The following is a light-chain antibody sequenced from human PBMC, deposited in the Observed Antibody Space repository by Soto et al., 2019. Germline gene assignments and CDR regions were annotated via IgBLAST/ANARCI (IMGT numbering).Light chain of an antibody. CDR2: DVS. V-gene: IGLV2-14*03. CDR1: SSDVGGYNY. Sequence: QSALTQPASVSGSPGQSITITCTGTSSDVGGYNYVSWYQQHPGKAPKVLISDVSNRPSGVSNLFSGSKSGNTASLTISGLQPEDEADYYCSSYTTSNTRQIVFGTGTKVTVL. CDR3: SSYTTSNTRQIV. J-gene: IGLJ1*01.